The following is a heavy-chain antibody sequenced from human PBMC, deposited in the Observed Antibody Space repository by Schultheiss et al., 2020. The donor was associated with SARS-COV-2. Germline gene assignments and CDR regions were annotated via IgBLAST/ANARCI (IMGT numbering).Heavy chain of an antibody. V-gene: IGHV3-48*03. J-gene: IGHJ4*02. Sequence: GGSLRLSCAASGFTVSNFQMNWVRQAPGKGLEWLSYTSRDETSVHYADSVKGRFTISRDNSKNTLYLQMNSLRAEDTAVYYCAKDNTRGYTYGYHYFDYWGQGTLVTVSS. CDR2: TSRDETSV. CDR1: GFTVSNFQ. CDR3: AKDNTRGYTYGYHYFDY. D-gene: IGHD5-18*01.